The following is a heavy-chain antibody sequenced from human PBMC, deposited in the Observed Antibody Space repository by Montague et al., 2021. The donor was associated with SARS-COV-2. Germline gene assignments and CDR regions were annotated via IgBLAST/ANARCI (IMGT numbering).Heavy chain of an antibody. D-gene: IGHD3-3*01. J-gene: IGHJ6*03. CDR1: GGSISSCY. V-gene: IGHV4-59*01. Sequence: SQTLSLTCTVSGGSISSCYWSWIRQPPGKGLEWIGYIYYSGSTNYNPSLKSRVTISVDTSKNQFSLKLSSVTAADTAVYYCARGPDHYDFWSDYYYYYMDVWGKGTTVTVSS. CDR2: IYYSGST. CDR3: ARGPDHYDFWSDYYYYYMDV.